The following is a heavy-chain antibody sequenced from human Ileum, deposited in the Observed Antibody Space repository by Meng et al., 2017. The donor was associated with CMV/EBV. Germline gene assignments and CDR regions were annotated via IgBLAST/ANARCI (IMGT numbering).Heavy chain of an antibody. CDR2: VSWNRGAI. Sequence: SLKISCAASGFTFDDYALHWVRQAPGKGLEWVSGVSWNRGAIGYADSVKGRFTISRDNAKNSLYLQMNSLRAEDTALYYCAKDDSAGPYPTFFDYWGQGKLV. D-gene: IGHD2/OR15-2a*01. CDR3: AKDDSAGPYPTFFDY. CDR1: GFTFDDYA. J-gene: IGHJ4*02. V-gene: IGHV3-9*01.